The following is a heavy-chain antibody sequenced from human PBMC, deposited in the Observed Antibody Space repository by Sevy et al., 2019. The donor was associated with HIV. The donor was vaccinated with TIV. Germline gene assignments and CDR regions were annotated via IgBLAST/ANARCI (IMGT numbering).Heavy chain of an antibody. CDR2: IIPIFGTA. V-gene: IGHV1-69*06. CDR3: AGDFQGYDYQHGDAFDI. D-gene: IGHD5-12*01. J-gene: IGHJ3*02. Sequence: ASVKVSCKASGGTFSRYAISWVRQAPGQGLEWMGGIIPIFGTANYAQKFQGRVTITADKSTSTAYMELSSLRSEDTAVSDCAGDFQGYDYQHGDAFDIWGQGSMVTVSS. CDR1: GGTFSRYA.